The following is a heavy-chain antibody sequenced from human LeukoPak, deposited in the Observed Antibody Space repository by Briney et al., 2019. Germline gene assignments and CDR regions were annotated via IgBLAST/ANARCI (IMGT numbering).Heavy chain of an antibody. Sequence: GGSLRLSCVASGFTFSRNCRSWVRQAPGPGQDWVANIKQNGSEKAYVDSVKGRFTISRDNAKNSLYLQMNSVRAEDTAVYYCARDEGWFDPWGQGTLVTVSS. CDR3: ARDEGWFDP. CDR2: IKQNGSEK. CDR1: GFTFSRNC. V-gene: IGHV3-7*01. J-gene: IGHJ5*02.